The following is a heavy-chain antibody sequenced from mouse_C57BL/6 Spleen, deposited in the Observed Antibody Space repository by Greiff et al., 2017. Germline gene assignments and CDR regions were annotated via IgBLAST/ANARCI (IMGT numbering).Heavy chain of an antibody. CDR2: TFYSGIT. Sequence: EVQVVESGPSLVRPSQTLSLTCTVTGFSINSDCYWIWIRQFPGNKLEYIGYTFYSGITYYNPSLESRTYITRDTSKNQFSLKLSSVTTEDTATYYCARTGYGNWYFDVWGTGTTVTVSS. D-gene: IGHD2-1*01. CDR1: GFSINSDCY. CDR3: ARTGYGNWYFDV. J-gene: IGHJ1*03. V-gene: IGHV3-3*01.